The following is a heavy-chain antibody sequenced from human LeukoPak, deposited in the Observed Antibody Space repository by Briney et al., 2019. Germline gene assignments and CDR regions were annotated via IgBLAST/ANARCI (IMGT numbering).Heavy chain of an antibody. CDR1: GFTFSSYS. J-gene: IGHJ4*02. Sequence: GSLRLSCAASGFTFSSYSMNWVRQPPGKGLEWIGYIYYSGSTNYNPSLKSRVTISVDTSKNQFSLKLSSVTAADTAVYYCARVYCSSTSCDRFDYWGQGTLVTVSS. V-gene: IGHV4-59*01. CDR2: IYYSGST. CDR3: ARVYCSSTSCDRFDY. D-gene: IGHD2-2*01.